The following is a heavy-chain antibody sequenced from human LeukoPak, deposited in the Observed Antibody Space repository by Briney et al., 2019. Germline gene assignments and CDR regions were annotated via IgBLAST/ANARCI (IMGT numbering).Heavy chain of an antibody. V-gene: IGHV3-23*01. Sequence: GGSLRLSCAASGFTFNSYAMSWVRQAPGKGLEWVSAIRGSGGGTYYADSVKGRFTLSRDNAKNSLYLQMNSLRDEDTAVYYCARGQNWNLDTWGQGTLDTVPS. CDR2: IRGSGGGT. J-gene: IGHJ5*02. CDR3: ARGQNWNLDT. D-gene: IGHD1-1*01. CDR1: GFTFNSYA.